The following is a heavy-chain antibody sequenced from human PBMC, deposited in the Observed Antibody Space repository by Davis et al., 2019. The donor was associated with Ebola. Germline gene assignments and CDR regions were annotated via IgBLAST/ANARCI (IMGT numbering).Heavy chain of an antibody. CDR3: ARDHATVTTSWFDP. Sequence: ASVKVSCKASGYTFTGYYMHWVRQAPGQGLEWMGWINPNSGGTNYAQKFQGWVTMTRDTSISTAYMELSRLRSDDTAVYYCARDHATVTTSWFDPWGQGTLVTVSS. CDR1: GYTFTGYY. D-gene: IGHD4-17*01. CDR2: INPNSGGT. V-gene: IGHV1-2*04. J-gene: IGHJ5*02.